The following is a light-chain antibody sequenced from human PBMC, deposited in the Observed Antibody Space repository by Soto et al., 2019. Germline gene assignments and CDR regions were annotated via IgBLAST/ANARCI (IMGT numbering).Light chain of an antibody. CDR3: QQYNSFPYT. CDR1: QSISSW. CDR2: KAS. V-gene: IGKV1-5*03. Sequence: DIQMTQSPCTLSASVGNVVRINCRASQSISSWLAWYQQKPGKAPKLLIYKASSLESGVPSRFSGSGSGTEFTLTISSLQPDDFATYDCQQYNSFPYTFGQGTRLEIK. J-gene: IGKJ5*01.